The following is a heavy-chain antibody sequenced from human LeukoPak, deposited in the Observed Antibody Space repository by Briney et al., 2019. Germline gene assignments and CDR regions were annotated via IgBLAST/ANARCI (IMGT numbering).Heavy chain of an antibody. J-gene: IGHJ4*02. Sequence: ASVKVSCKVSGCTLTELSMHWVRQAPGKGLEWMGGFDPEDGETIYAQKFQGRVTMTEDTSTDTAYMELSSLRSEDTAVYYCATAMYRWFGELDYWGQGTLVTVSS. CDR3: ATAMYRWFGELDY. D-gene: IGHD3-10*01. CDR2: FDPEDGET. V-gene: IGHV1-24*01. CDR1: GCTLTELS.